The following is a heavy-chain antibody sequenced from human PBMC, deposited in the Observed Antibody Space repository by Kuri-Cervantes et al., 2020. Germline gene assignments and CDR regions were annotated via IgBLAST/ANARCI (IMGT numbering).Heavy chain of an antibody. D-gene: IGHD5-24*01. CDR1: GFTFTSSA. CDR3: ARGKVRDGYKP. Sequence: SVKVSCKASGFTFTSSAVQWVRQARGQRLEWIGWIVVGSGNTNYAQKFQGRVTMTRDTSTSTVYMELSSLRSGDTAVYYCARGKVRDGYKPWGQGTLVTVSS. J-gene: IGHJ4*02. V-gene: IGHV1-58*01. CDR2: IVVGSGNT.